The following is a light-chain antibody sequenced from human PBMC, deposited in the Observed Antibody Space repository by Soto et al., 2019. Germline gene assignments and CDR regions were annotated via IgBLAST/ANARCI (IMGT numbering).Light chain of an antibody. J-gene: IGKJ5*01. CDR2: GAS. CDR1: QSVADN. Sequence: EVVMTQSPATLSVSPGERVTLSCRSSQSVADNLAWFQQKPGQGPRLLIYGASTRATGIPARFSGSESGTEFTLTISSLQSEDSAVYYCHHYHNWPMTFGQGTRLEIK. CDR3: HHYHNWPMT. V-gene: IGKV3-15*01.